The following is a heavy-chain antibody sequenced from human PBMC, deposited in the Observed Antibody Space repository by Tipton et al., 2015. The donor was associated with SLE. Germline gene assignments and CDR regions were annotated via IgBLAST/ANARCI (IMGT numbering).Heavy chain of an antibody. CDR3: ASESVPVDSSSWYNYYYYGMDV. CDR2: INHSGST. V-gene: IGHV4-34*01. D-gene: IGHD6-13*01. CDR1: GGSFSGYY. Sequence: TLSLTCAVYGGSFSGYYWSWIRQPPGKGLEWIGEINHSGSTNYNPSLKSRVTISVDTSKNQFSLKLSSVTAADTAVYYCASESVPVDSSSWYNYYYYGMDVWGQGTTVTVSS. J-gene: IGHJ6*02.